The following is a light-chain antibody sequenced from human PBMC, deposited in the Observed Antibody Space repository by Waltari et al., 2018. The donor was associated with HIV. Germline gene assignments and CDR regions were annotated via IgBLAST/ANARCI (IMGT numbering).Light chain of an antibody. CDR2: ANI. CDR1: SSNIGAGYY. V-gene: IGLV1-40*01. J-gene: IGLJ2*01. Sequence: QSVLTQPPSVSGAPGQRVTISCTGTSSNIGAGYYVHWYQQLPGTAPKLLIYANIHRPSGVPDRFSVSKSATSASLAITGLQAEDEADYCCQSYDSSLSAYVVFGGGTKLTVL. CDR3: QSYDSSLSAYVV.